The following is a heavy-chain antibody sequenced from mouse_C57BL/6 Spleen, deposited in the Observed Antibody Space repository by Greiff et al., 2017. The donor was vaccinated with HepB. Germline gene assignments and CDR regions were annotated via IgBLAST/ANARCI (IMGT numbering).Heavy chain of an antibody. V-gene: IGHV1-50*01. CDR3: ARSGSPFSTTVVATSAMDY. D-gene: IGHD1-1*01. J-gene: IGHJ4*01. CDR1: GYTFTSYW. Sequence: QVQLQQPGAELVKPGASVKLSCKASGYTFTSYWMQWVKQRPGQGLEWIGEIDPSDSYTNYNQKFKGKATLTVDTSSSTAYMQLSSLTSEDSAVYYCARSGSPFSTTVVATSAMDYWGQGTSVTVSS. CDR2: IDPSDSYT.